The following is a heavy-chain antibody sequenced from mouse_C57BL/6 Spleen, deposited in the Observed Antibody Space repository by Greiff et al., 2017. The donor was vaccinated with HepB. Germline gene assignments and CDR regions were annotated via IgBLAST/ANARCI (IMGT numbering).Heavy chain of an antibody. CDR3: ARPCYDYDFDV. CDR1: GYTFTSYW. V-gene: IGHV1-7*01. Sequence: QVQLKESGAELAKPGASVKLSCKASGYTFTSYWMHWVKQRPGQGLEWIGYINPSSGYTKYNQKFKDKATLTADKSSSTAYMQLSSLTYEDSAVYYCARPCYDYDFDVWGTGTTVTVSS. CDR2: INPSSGYT. J-gene: IGHJ1*03. D-gene: IGHD2-4*01.